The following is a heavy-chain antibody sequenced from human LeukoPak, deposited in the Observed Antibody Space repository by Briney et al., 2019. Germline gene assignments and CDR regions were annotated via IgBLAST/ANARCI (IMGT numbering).Heavy chain of an antibody. CDR1: GFTFSSYG. J-gene: IGHJ6*02. CDR2: ISHDGSKK. Sequence: GRSLRLSCAASGFTFSSYGMHWVRQAPGKGLEWVAVISHDGSKKYYADSVKGRFTISRDNSKNTLYLQMNSLRSDDTAVYYCARDQSGGSWYSWYYYGMDVWGQGTTVTVSS. V-gene: IGHV3-30*03. D-gene: IGHD6-13*01. CDR3: ARDQSGGSWYSWYYYGMDV.